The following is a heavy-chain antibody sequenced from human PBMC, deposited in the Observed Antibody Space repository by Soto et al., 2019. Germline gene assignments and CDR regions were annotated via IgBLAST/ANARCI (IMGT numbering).Heavy chain of an antibody. CDR3: ARTLYGDNVDY. V-gene: IGHV1-8*02. CDR2: MNANNGNT. D-gene: IGHD4-17*01. CDR1: GYTFTSYA. J-gene: IGHJ4*02. Sequence: ASVKVSCKASGYTFTSYAMHWVRQATGQRLEWMGWMNANNGNTKYAQKFQGRVTMTRNTSISTAYMELSSLRSEDTAVYYCARTLYGDNVDYWGQGTLVTVSS.